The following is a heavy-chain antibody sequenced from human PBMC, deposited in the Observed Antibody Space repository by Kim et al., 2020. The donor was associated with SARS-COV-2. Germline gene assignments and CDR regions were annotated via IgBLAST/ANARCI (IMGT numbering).Heavy chain of an antibody. Sequence: SGPTLVNPTQTLTLTCTFSGFSLSTRGMCVSWIRQPPGKALEWLARIDWDDDTFYSTSMKTRLTISKDTSKNQVALSMTNMDPVDTGTYYCALIRCECSSGSCQAAYFDYWGQGTLVTVSS. D-gene: IGHD2-15*01. CDR1: GFSLSTRGMC. V-gene: IGHV2-70*17. J-gene: IGHJ4*02. CDR2: IDWDDDT. CDR3: ALIRCECSSGSCQAAYFDY.